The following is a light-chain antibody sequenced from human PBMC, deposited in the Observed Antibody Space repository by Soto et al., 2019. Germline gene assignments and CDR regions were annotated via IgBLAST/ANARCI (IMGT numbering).Light chain of an antibody. J-gene: IGKJ1*01. V-gene: IGKV3-20*01. Sequence: EIVLTQSPGTLSLSPGEGATLSCRASQSVSNNYLAWYQQKPGQAPRLLIYGASSRAIHTPDRFSGSGSGTDFTLTISGLEPEDFAVYYCQHFGNSLWTFGQGTKVDI. CDR2: GAS. CDR3: QHFGNSLWT. CDR1: QSVSNNY.